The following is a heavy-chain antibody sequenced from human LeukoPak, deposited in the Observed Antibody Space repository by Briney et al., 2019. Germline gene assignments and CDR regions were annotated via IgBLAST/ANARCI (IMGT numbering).Heavy chain of an antibody. V-gene: IGHV5-51*01. Sequence: GESLKIPCKGSGYSFTSYWIGWVRQMPGKGLEWMGIIYPGDSDTRYSPSFQGQVTISADKSISTAYLQWSSLKASDTAMYYCARITKDIVLMVYAISHIGFDYWGQGTLVTVSS. CDR3: ARITKDIVLMVYAISHIGFDY. CDR2: IYPGDSDT. CDR1: GYSFTSYW. J-gene: IGHJ4*02. D-gene: IGHD2-8*01.